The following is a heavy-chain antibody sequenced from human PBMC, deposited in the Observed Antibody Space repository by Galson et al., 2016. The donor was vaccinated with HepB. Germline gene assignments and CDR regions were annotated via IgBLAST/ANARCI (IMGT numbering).Heavy chain of an antibody. J-gene: IGHJ6*02. CDR1: GFTFINYG. V-gene: IGHV3-33*08. CDR2: ISYDGNNR. CDR3: ARDRGLLHYYYGMDV. Sequence: SLRLSCATSGFTFINYGINWVRQAPGKGLEWVAVISYDGNNRHYADAVKGRFTISRDSSTNTVYLQMNSLRADDTAVYFCARDRGLLHYYYGMDVWGQGTTVTVSS. D-gene: IGHD4-17*01.